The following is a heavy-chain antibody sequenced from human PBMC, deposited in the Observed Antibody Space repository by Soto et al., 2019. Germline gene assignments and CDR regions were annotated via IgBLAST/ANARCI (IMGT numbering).Heavy chain of an antibody. D-gene: IGHD5-12*01. V-gene: IGHV3-23*01. Sequence: PGGSLRLSCAASGFTFSSYGMSWVRQAPGKGLEWVAVISDGGSTFLADSVKGRFTISRDISKNMVHLQMNGLRADDTAVYYCAKENSGFENWGQGTLVTVSS. CDR1: GFTFSSYG. J-gene: IGHJ4*02. CDR3: AKENSGFEN. CDR2: ISDGGST.